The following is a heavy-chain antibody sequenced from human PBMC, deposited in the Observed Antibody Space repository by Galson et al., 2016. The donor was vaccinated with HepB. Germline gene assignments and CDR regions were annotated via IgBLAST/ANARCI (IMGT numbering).Heavy chain of an antibody. CDR3: ARDRDYLLDS. D-gene: IGHD5-24*01. Sequence: SVKVSCKASGYTFTSYGISWVRQAPGQGLEWMGWISASKGKTNYAQNLQGRVTMTTDTYTCTVYMELRILRSDDTAVYYCARDRDYLLDSWGQGTLVTVS. CDR1: GYTFTSYG. CDR2: ISASKGKT. J-gene: IGHJ4*02. V-gene: IGHV1-18*01.